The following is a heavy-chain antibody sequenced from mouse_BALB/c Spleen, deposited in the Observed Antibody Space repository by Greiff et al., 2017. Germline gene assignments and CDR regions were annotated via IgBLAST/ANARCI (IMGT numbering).Heavy chain of an antibody. J-gene: IGHJ2*01. CDR2: IDPENGNT. V-gene: IGHV14-1*02. Sequence: VQLQQSGAELVRPGALVKLSCKASGFNIKDYYMHWVKQRPEQGLEWIGWIDPENGNTIYDPKFQGKASITADTSSNTAYLQLSSLTSEDTAVYYCATLWLRRGFDYWGQGTTLTVSS. CDR3: ATLWLRRGFDY. D-gene: IGHD2-2*01. CDR1: GFNIKDYY.